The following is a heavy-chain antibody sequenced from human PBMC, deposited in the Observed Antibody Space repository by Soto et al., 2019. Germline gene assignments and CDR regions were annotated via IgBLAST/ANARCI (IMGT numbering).Heavy chain of an antibody. V-gene: IGHV3-7*05. CDR2: IKEDGSVK. J-gene: IGHJ4*02. Sequence: EVQLLESGGDLVQPGGSLRLSCAASGFTFSSLWMTWVRQAPGKGLECVANIKEDGSVKYYVDSVKGRFTSSRDNAKNSLYLQMGGLRAEDTAVYYCARATRSPDFRGQGTLVTVSS. CDR1: GFTFSSLW. CDR3: ARATRSPDF.